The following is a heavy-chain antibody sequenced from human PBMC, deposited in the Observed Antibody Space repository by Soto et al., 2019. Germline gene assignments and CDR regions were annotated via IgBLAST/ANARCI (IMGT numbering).Heavy chain of an antibody. V-gene: IGHV4-34*01. Sequence: QEQLQQWGAGLLKPSETLSLTCAVYDGSFSDYYWSWLRQPPGKGLEWRGEINHSGSANYNPSLKSRVTISVDKSKNQVSREVSSVTAADTAVYYCARRPYSSSSGYYYGMDVWGQGTTVTVSS. J-gene: IGHJ6*02. D-gene: IGHD6-6*01. CDR3: ARRPYSSSSGYYYGMDV. CDR1: DGSFSDYY. CDR2: INHSGSA.